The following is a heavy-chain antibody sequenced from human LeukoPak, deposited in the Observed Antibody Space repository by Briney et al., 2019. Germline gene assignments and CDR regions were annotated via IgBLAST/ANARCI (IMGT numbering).Heavy chain of an antibody. D-gene: IGHD3-22*01. Sequence: PGGSLRLSCAASGFTVSSKYMSWVRQAPGKGLEWVSVIFSGGTTYNADSVKGRFTISRDNSKNTLDVQMNSLRAEDTAVYYCARYYDSSGRTPGGIDIWGQGTMVTVSS. CDR2: IFSGGTT. CDR3: ARYYDSSGRTPGGIDI. CDR1: GFTVSSKY. V-gene: IGHV3-53*01. J-gene: IGHJ3*02.